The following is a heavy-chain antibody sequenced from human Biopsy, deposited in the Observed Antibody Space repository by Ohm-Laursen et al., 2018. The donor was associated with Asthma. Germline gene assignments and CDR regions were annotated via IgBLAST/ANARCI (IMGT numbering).Heavy chain of an antibody. CDR3: ARGDSSGWSHYYFDY. Sequence: SLRLSCAASAFTVSRDHMFWVRQAPGKGLEGVSVIYSGGTSHTADSVRGRFTISRDFSKNTLHLQMHSLRVEDTAVYYCARGDSSGWSHYYFDYWGQGTLVTVSS. CDR1: AFTVSRDH. V-gene: IGHV3-53*01. J-gene: IGHJ4*02. D-gene: IGHD6-19*01. CDR2: IYSGGTS.